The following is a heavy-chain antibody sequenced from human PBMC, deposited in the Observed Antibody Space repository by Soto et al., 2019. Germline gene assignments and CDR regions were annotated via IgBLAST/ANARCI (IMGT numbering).Heavy chain of an antibody. D-gene: IGHD6-13*01. V-gene: IGHV3-33*01. CDR3: ARDFVYGYSRNFDY. J-gene: IGHJ4*02. CDR1: GFSFSSYG. CDR2: IWYDGSNK. Sequence: HPGGSLRLSCAASGFSFSSYGMHWVRQAPGKGLEWVAVIWYDGSNKYYAENVKGRFTISRDNSKNTLYLQMNSLRAEDTAVYYCARDFVYGYSRNFDYWGQGTLVTVS.